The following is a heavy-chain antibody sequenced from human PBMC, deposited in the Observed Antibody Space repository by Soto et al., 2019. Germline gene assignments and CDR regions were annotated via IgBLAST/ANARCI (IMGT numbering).Heavy chain of an antibody. CDR3: AKVPLRPYYFDY. D-gene: IGHD4-17*01. J-gene: IGHJ4*02. V-gene: IGHV4-59*08. CDR1: GGSVSSYY. CDR2: VYYSGST. Sequence: SETLSLTCTVSGGSVSSYYWSWIRQSPGKGLEWIGYVYYSGSTKYRPSLKSRVTISVDTSKNQFSLKVSSATAADTAVYYCAKVPLRPYYFDYWGQGTLVTVSS.